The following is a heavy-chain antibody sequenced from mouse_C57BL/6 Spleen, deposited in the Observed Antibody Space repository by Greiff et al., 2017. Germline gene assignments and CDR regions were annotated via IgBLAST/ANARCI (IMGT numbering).Heavy chain of an antibody. D-gene: IGHD2-1*01. J-gene: IGHJ4*01. V-gene: IGHV1-80*01. CDR1: GYAFSSYW. CDR2: IYPGDGDT. CDR3: ARHYGNSYAMDY. Sequence: VQLKQSGAELVKPGASVKISCKASGYAFSSYWMNWVKQRPGKGLEWIGQIYPGDGDTNYNGKFKGKATLTADKSSSTAYMQLSSLTSEDSAVYFCARHYGNSYAMDYWGQGTSVTVSS.